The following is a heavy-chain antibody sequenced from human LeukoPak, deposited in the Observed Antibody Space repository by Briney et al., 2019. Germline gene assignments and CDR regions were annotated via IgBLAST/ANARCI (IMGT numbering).Heavy chain of an antibody. Sequence: ASVKVSCKASGYSFTGYYIQWVRQAPGQGLEWMGWINPNSGGTNYAQKFQGRVTMTRDKSIRTAYMELSRLTSDDTAVYYCARNIWFGESADAFDIWGQGTMVTVSS. V-gene: IGHV1-2*02. CDR3: ARNIWFGESADAFDI. J-gene: IGHJ3*02. D-gene: IGHD3-10*01. CDR2: INPNSGGT. CDR1: GYSFTGYY.